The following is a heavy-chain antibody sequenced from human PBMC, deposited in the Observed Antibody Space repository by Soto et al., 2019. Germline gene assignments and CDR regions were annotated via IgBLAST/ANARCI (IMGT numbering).Heavy chain of an antibody. D-gene: IGHD2-15*01. J-gene: IGHJ4*02. CDR2: VSYDGSTK. CDR1: GFTFSSYA. CDR3: ARRSTRGSGGICSPGPFDY. Sequence: SLRLSCAASGFTFSSYAMHWVRQAPGKGLEWVTVVSYDGSTKYYADSVKGRFTISRDNSMNTLYLQMNSLRAEDTAVYYCARRSTRGSGGICSPGPFDYWGQVTLVTVSS. V-gene: IGHV3-30-3*01.